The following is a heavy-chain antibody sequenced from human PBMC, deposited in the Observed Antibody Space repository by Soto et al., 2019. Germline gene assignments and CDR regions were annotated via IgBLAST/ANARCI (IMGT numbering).Heavy chain of an antibody. CDR1: GFTVSNNY. CDR3: AKDVVVGATTGLGDYYYYYGLDV. V-gene: IGHV3-53*05. J-gene: IGHJ6*02. D-gene: IGHD1-26*01. Sequence: GSLRLSCAVSGFTVSNNYMSWVRQAPGKGLEGVSVIYSGGYTAYGDSVKGRFTISRDNSKNTLYLQMNSLRAEDTAVYYCAKDVVVGATTGLGDYYYYYGLDVWAQGTTVTVSS. CDR2: IYSGGYT.